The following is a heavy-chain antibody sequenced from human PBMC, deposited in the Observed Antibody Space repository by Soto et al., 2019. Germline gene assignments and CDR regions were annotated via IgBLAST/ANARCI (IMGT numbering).Heavy chain of an antibody. D-gene: IGHD3-10*01. CDR2: IKSKTDGGTT. Sequence: EVQLVESGGGLVKPGGSLRLSCAASGFTFSNAWMSWVRQAPGKGLEWVGRIKSKTDGGTTDYAAPVKGRFTISRDDSKNTLYLQMNSLKTEDTAVYYCTTLILLWFGGEGYWGQGTLVTVSS. V-gene: IGHV3-15*01. J-gene: IGHJ4*02. CDR3: TTLILLWFGGEGY. CDR1: GFTFSNAW.